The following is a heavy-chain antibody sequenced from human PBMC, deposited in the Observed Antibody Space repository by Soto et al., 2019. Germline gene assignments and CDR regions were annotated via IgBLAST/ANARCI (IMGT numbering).Heavy chain of an antibody. CDR1: GGSISSSSYY. J-gene: IGHJ4*02. Sequence: SETLSLTCTVSGGSISSSSYYWGWIRQPPGKGLEWIGSIYYSGSTYYNPSLKSRVTISVDTSKNQFSLKLSSVTAADTAVYYCARFVPRAAISYWGQGTLVTVSS. V-gene: IGHV4-39*01. CDR3: ARFVPRAAISY. D-gene: IGHD2-2*01. CDR2: IYYSGST.